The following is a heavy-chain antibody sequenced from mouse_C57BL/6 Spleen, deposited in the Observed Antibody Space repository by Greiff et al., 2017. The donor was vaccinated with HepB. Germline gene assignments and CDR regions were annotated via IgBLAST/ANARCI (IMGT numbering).Heavy chain of an antibody. CDR3: ARHGYYGYWYFDV. D-gene: IGHD1-1*01. Sequence: EVQRVESGGGLVKPGGSLKLSCAASGFTFSSYTMSWVRQTPEKRLEWVATISGGGGNTYYPDSVKGRFTISRDNAKNTLYLQMSSLRSEDTALYYCARHGYYGYWYFDVWGTGTTVTVSS. CDR1: GFTFSSYT. CDR2: ISGGGGNT. V-gene: IGHV5-9*01. J-gene: IGHJ1*03.